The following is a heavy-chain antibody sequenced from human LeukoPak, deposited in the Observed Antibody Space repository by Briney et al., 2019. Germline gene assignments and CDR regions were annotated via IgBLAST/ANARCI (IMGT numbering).Heavy chain of an antibody. CDR3: ARDVASWGGYTFAY. CDR1: GFTFSSYW. Sequence: PGGSLRLSCAASGFTFSSYWMSRVRQAPGKGLEWVANIKQDGSDRYYVDSVKGRFTISRDNGKNSLYLQMNSLRIDDTAVYFCARDVASWGGYTFAYWGQGTLVTVSS. J-gene: IGHJ4*02. V-gene: IGHV3-7*01. D-gene: IGHD5-12*01. CDR2: IKQDGSDR.